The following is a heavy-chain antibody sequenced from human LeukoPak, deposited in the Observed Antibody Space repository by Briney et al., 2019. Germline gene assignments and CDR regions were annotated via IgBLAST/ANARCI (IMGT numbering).Heavy chain of an antibody. V-gene: IGHV1-2*06. CDR3: ARQRSGWSYDAFDI. CDR2: INPNSGGS. Sequence: ASVTVSCKASGCTFTGYHMHWVRQAPGQRLEWMGRINPNSGGSNYAQKFQGRVTITRDTSISTVYKELSRLRSDDTSVYDCARQRSGWSYDAFDIWGQGTMVTVSS. CDR1: GCTFTGYH. D-gene: IGHD6-19*01. J-gene: IGHJ3*02.